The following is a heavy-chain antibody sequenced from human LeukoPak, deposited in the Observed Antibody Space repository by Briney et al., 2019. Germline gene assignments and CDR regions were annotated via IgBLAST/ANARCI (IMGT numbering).Heavy chain of an antibody. V-gene: IGHV4-61*02. J-gene: IGHJ1*01. D-gene: IGHD3-22*01. CDR1: GGSISSGSYY. Sequence: PSETLSLTCTVSGGSISSGSYYWSWIRQPAGKGLEWIGRIYTSGSTNYNPSLKSRVTISVDTSKNQFSLKLSSVTTADTAVYYCARESMIAGSQRWGQGTLVTVSS. CDR2: IYTSGST. CDR3: ARESMIAGSQR.